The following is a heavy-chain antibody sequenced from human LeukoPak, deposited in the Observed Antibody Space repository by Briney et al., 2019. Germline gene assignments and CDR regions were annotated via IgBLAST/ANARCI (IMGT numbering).Heavy chain of an antibody. D-gene: IGHD3-10*01. V-gene: IGHV1-69*05. Sequence: GASVKVSCKASGGTFSSYAISWVRQAPGQGLEWMGGIIPIFGTANYAQKLQGGVTMTTDTSTSTAYMELRSLRSDDTAVYYCARALVPAAVYYYYGSGSYWFDPWGQGTLVTVSS. CDR3: ARALVPAAVYYYYGSGSYWFDP. CDR2: IIPIFGTA. J-gene: IGHJ5*02. CDR1: GGTFSSYA.